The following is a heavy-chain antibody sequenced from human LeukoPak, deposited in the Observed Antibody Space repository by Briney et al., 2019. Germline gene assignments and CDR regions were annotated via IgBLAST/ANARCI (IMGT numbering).Heavy chain of an antibody. CDR1: GFTFSSYS. CDR2: ITSTDRNL. J-gene: IGHJ6*03. CDR3: ARVINFYYYMDV. Sequence: GGSLRLSCEGSGFTFSSYSMSWIRQAPGKGLEWVSSITSTDRNLDYADSVKGRFTISRDNAKNSLYLQMNSLRAEDTAIYYCARVINFYYYMDVWGKGTTVTISS. V-gene: IGHV3-21*01. D-gene: IGHD2/OR15-2a*01.